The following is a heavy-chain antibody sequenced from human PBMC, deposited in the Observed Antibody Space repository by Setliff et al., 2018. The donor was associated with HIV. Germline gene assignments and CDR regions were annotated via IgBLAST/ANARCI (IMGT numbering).Heavy chain of an antibody. CDR1: GFTFRTSW. CDR3: TRHYGSGTSGLSLRPFDS. J-gene: IGHJ4*02. CDR2: INEHGSET. V-gene: IGHV3-7*01. Sequence: GGSLRLSCAASGFTFRTSWMSWVRQAPGKGLEWVANINEHGSETNYVDSVKGRFTISRDNAKNSLYLQMNSLGAEDTAVYYCTRHYGSGTSGLSLRPFDSWGQGTLVTVSS. D-gene: IGHD3-10*01.